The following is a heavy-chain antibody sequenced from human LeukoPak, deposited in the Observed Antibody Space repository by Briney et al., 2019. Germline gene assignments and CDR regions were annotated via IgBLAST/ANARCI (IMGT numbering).Heavy chain of an antibody. Sequence: SQTLSLTCAISGDSVSSNSAAWNWIRQSPSRGLEWLGRTYYRSKWYNDYVVSVKSRITINPDTSKNQFSLQLNSVTPEDTAVYYCARAPGYCSSTSCYEMASFGYYYYMDVWGKGTTVTVSS. V-gene: IGHV6-1*01. D-gene: IGHD2-2*01. CDR1: GDSVSSNSAA. CDR2: TYYRSKWYN. J-gene: IGHJ6*03. CDR3: ARAPGYCSSTSCYEMASFGYYYYMDV.